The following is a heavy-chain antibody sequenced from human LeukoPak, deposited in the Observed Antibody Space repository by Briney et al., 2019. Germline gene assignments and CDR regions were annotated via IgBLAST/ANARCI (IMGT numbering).Heavy chain of an antibody. CDR1: GFTFSSYT. D-gene: IGHD3-22*01. V-gene: IGHV3-21*01. CDR2: ISSSSSYK. Sequence: GGSLTLSCSVSGFTFSSYTINWVRQAPGKGLEWVSSISSSSSYKYHADSVKGRFTISRDNVKNSLYLQMNSLRAEDTAVYYCARDSFVDDSSGYFYGGPINWFDPWGQGTLVTVSS. CDR3: ARDSFVDDSSGYFYGGPINWFDP. J-gene: IGHJ5*02.